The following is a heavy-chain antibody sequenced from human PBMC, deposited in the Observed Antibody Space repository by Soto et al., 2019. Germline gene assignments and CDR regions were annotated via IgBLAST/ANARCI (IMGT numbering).Heavy chain of an antibody. Sequence: PSETLSLTCTVSGGSISSYYLTFILHPPLKGLEWIASFYYTGSADYNPSLKSRITGSVASSRTQFSLRLRSVTAADSAVYYCARALLRGPREYYFGMDVWGQGATVTVSS. J-gene: IGHJ6*02. CDR2: FYYTGSA. CDR3: ARALLRGPREYYFGMDV. D-gene: IGHD3-10*01. V-gene: IGHV4-59*01. CDR1: GGSISSYY.